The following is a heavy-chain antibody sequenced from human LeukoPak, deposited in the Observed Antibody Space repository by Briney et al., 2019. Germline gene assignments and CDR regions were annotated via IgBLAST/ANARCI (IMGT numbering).Heavy chain of an antibody. CDR2: IYTSGST. Sequence: SETLSLTCTVSGGSISSGSYYWSWIRQPAGKGLEWIGRIYTSGSTNYNPSLKSRVTISVDTSKNQFSLKLSSVTAADTAVYYCASEGEADYFDYWGQGTLVTVSS. CDR3: ASEGEADYFDY. V-gene: IGHV4-61*02. CDR1: GGSISSGSYY. J-gene: IGHJ4*02. D-gene: IGHD2-21*01.